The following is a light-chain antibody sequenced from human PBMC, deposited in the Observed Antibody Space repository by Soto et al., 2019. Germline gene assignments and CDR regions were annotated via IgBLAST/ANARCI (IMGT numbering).Light chain of an antibody. CDR1: SSDVGAFNY. CDR3: SSYTSIRTYV. J-gene: IGLJ1*01. V-gene: IGLV2-14*03. Sequence: ALTQPASVAGSPGQPITISCTGTSSDVGAFNYVSWYQQHPGKAPKLLIYDVSIRPSGVSSRFSGSKSGNTASLTISGLQAEDEADYYCSSYTSIRTYVFGTGTKVTVL. CDR2: DVS.